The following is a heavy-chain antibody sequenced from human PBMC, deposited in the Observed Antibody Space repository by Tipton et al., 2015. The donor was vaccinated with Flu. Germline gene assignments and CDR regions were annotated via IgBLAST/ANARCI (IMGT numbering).Heavy chain of an antibody. CDR1: GGSISSSSHY. J-gene: IGHJ6*02. V-gene: IGHV4-39*02. Sequence: GLVKPSGTLSLTCTVSGGSISSSSHYWGWIRQPPGKGLEWIGSVFYSGSTYYNPSLKSRVSISVDTSNDQFSLNLTSVTAADTAVYYCARDQGFGGGLTYNYYALDVWGQGTTVTVSS. CDR2: VFYSGST. CDR3: ARDQGFGGGLTYNYYALDV. D-gene: IGHD3-10*01.